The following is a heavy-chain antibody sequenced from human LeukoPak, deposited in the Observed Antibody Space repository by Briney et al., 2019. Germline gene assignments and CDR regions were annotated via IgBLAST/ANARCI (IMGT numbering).Heavy chain of an antibody. CDR1: GFTFSNYG. CDR3: VMDPNGDYLGAFDF. J-gene: IGHJ3*01. V-gene: IGHV3-23*01. CDR2: ISGRGDTT. Sequence: PGGSLRLSCAGSGFTFSNYGMTWVRQAPGKGLEWVSAISGRGDTTRYGESVKGRFTVSRDNSKNTLYLEMTNLRAEDAAVYFCVMDPNGDYLGAFDFWGQGTLVTVSS. D-gene: IGHD4-17*01.